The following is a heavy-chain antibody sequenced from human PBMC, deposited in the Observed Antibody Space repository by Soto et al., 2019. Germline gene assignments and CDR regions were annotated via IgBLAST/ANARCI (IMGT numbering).Heavy chain of an antibody. CDR3: TKARSYGAFDI. J-gene: IGHJ3*02. CDR2: IKSKTDGGTT. V-gene: IGHV3-15*01. D-gene: IGHD3-10*01. CDR1: GFTFSNAW. Sequence: GGSLRLSCAASGFTFSNAWMSWVRQAPGKGLEWVGRIKSKTDGGTTDYAAPVKGSFTIARDDSKNTLYLQMNSLKTEVTDGYYCTKARSYGAFDIWGQGTMVTVSS.